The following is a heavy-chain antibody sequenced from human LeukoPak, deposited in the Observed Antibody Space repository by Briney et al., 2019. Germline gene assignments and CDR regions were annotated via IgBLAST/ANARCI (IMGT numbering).Heavy chain of an antibody. D-gene: IGHD3-22*01. CDR3: AKNYYDSSGLSY. Sequence: PGGSLRLSCAASGFTFISYAMSWVRQAPGKGLEWVSAISGSGGSTYYADSVKGRFTISRDNSKNTLYLQMNSLRAEDTAVYYCAKNYYDSSGLSYWGQGTLVTVSS. J-gene: IGHJ4*02. CDR1: GFTFISYA. V-gene: IGHV3-23*01. CDR2: ISGSGGST.